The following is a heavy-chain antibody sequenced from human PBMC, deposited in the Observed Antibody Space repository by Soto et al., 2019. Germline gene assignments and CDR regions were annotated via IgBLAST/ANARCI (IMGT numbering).Heavy chain of an antibody. Sequence: GGSLRLSFAAPGFTFDDYVMHSVAQPSGKGLESVSPITWHGSNSYYADSVPVRFTISRDNSKYSVYLEINSLRPEDTALYYSTKDITRGPTRKYHFWGAPDCWGQGTMGTVSS. CDR2: ITWHGSNS. V-gene: IGHV3-43D*03. CDR3: TKDITRGPTRKYHFWGAPDC. J-gene: IGHJ4*02. CDR1: GFTFDDYV. D-gene: IGHD3-3*01.